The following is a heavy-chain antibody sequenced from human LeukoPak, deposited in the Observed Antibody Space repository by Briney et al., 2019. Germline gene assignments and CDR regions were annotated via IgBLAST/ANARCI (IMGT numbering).Heavy chain of an antibody. CDR1: GDSISSYY. D-gene: IGHD4-17*01. CDR2: IYTSGST. Sequence: SETLSLTCSVSGDSISSYYWTWMRQPAGKGLEWIGRIYTSGSTNHSPSLKSRVTMSVDTSKNQFFLNLTSVTAADTAVYYCAREGATTRPLDYWGQGTLVTVSS. J-gene: IGHJ4*02. CDR3: AREGATTRPLDY. V-gene: IGHV4-4*07.